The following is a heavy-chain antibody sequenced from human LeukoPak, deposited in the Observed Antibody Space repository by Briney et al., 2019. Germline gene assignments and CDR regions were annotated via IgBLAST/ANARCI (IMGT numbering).Heavy chain of an antibody. CDR3: TTRVVTTNDY. CDR1: GFTVRNAW. J-gene: IGHJ4*02. D-gene: IGHD2-21*02. V-gene: IGHV3-15*01. CDR2: IKTKRDGETA. Sequence: GGTLRLCCAATGFTVRNAWMNWVRKAPGQGQEWVGRIKTKRDGETADCTAPMKGRHTISRYDSKSTLYRQMDSLKTEDTAVYYCTTRVVTTNDYWGQGALVTVS.